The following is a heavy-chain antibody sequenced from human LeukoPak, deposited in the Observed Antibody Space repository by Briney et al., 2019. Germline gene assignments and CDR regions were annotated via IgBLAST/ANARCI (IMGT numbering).Heavy chain of an antibody. V-gene: IGHV3-15*01. CDR1: GFTFSNAW. D-gene: IGHD3-22*01. Sequence: SGGSLRLSCAASGFTFSNAWMSWVRQAPGKGLEWVGRIKSKTDGGTTDYAAPVKGRFTISRDDSKNTLHLQMNSLKTEDTAVYYCTTGAIYYDSSGYSWYFDLWGRGTLVTVSS. CDR2: IKSKTDGGTT. CDR3: TTGAIYYDSSGYSWYFDL. J-gene: IGHJ2*01.